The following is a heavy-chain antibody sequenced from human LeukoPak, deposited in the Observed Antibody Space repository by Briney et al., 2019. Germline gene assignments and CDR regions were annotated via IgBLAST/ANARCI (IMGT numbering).Heavy chain of an antibody. V-gene: IGHV4-59*08. CDR2: IYYSGST. CDR3: ARHGRVVPAAVPGWFDP. CDR1: GGSISSYY. Sequence: SETLSLTCTVSGGSISSYYWSWIRQPPGKGLEWIGYIYYSGSTNYNPSLKSRVTISVDTSKNQFSLKLSSVTAADTAVYYCARHGRVVPAAVPGWFDPWGQGTLVTVSS. J-gene: IGHJ5*02. D-gene: IGHD2-2*01.